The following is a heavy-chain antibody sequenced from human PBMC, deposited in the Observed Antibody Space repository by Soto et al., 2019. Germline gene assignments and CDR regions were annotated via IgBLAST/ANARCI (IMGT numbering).Heavy chain of an antibody. CDR2: IYSGGST. Sequence: EVQLVETGGGLIQPGGSLRLSCAASGFTVSSNYMSWVRQAPGKGLEWVSVIYSGGSTYYADSVKGRCTISRDNSKNTLYLQMNSLRAEDTDVYYCARDHDSSSWYEISDYYYGMDVWGQGTTVTVSS. CDR3: ARDHDSSSWYEISDYYYGMDV. J-gene: IGHJ6*02. CDR1: GFTVSSNY. D-gene: IGHD6-13*01. V-gene: IGHV3-53*02.